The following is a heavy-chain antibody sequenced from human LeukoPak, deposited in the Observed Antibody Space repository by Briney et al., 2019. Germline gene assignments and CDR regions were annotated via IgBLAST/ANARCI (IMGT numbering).Heavy chain of an antibody. D-gene: IGHD1-7*01. CDR3: AKDVVSLELRVRSFFSPFDY. V-gene: IGHV3-48*03. J-gene: IGHJ4*02. Sequence: GGSLRLSCAASGFTFSSYEMNWVRQAPGKGLEWVSYISSSGSTIYYADSVKGRFTISRDNAKNSLYLQMNSLRAEDTAVYYCAKDVVSLELRVRSFFSPFDYWGQGTLVTVSS. CDR1: GFTFSSYE. CDR2: ISSSGSTI.